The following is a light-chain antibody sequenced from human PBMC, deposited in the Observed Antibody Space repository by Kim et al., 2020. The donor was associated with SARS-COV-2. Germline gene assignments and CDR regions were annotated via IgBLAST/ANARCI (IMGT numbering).Light chain of an antibody. J-gene: IGKJ4*01. V-gene: IGKV1-39*01. CDR1: QNIDKY. Sequence: AAVRDRVTLTCRTSQNIDKYLDWYQQRPGKAPKLLIYGASSLQSGVPSRFTGSGSGTDFTLTITTLQPEDFATYYCQESFTTFEAFGGGTKVDIK. CDR3: QESFTTFEA. CDR2: GAS.